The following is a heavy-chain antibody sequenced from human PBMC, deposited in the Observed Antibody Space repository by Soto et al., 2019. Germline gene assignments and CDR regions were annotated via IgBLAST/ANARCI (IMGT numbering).Heavy chain of an antibody. CDR2: IYWDDDK. J-gene: IGHJ3*02. Sequence: SGPTLVNPTQTLTLTCTFSGFSLSTSGVGVGWIRQPPGKALEWLALIYWDDDKRYSPSLKSRLTITKDTSKNQVVLTMTNMDPVDTATYYCAHTNGSGWYFHHSGAFDIWGQGTMVTVSS. CDR1: GFSLSTSGVG. V-gene: IGHV2-5*02. D-gene: IGHD6-19*01. CDR3: AHTNGSGWYFHHSGAFDI.